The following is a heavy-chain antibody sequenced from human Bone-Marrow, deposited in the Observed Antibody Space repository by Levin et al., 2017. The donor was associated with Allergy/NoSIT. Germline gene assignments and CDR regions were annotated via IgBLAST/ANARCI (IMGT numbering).Heavy chain of an antibody. D-gene: IGHD3-22*01. CDR1: GFTFRHYT. J-gene: IGHJ4*02. CDR3: ARDPARGYYDSSGYSGDH. CDR2: ITSSGDST. V-gene: IGHV3-48*02. Sequence: GESLKIYCVASGFTFRHYTMNWVRQAPGKGLEWVSCITSSGDSTYYADSVKGRFTISRDNAKNSLYLQLNRLRDEDTAMYYCARDPARGYYDSSGYSGDHWGQGTLVTVSS.